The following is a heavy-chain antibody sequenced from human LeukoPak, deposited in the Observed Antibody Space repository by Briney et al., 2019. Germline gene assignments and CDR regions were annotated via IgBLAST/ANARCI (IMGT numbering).Heavy chain of an antibody. CDR1: GGTFSSYA. CDR2: IIPIFGTA. Sequence: ASVKVSCKASGGTFSSYAISWVRQAPGQGLEWMGGIIPIFGTANYAQKFQGRVTITADKSTSTAYMELSSLRSEDTAVYYCARGDGGSWYYYYMDVWGKGTTVTVSS. CDR3: ARGDGGSWYYYYMDV. J-gene: IGHJ6*03. D-gene: IGHD6-13*01. V-gene: IGHV1-69*06.